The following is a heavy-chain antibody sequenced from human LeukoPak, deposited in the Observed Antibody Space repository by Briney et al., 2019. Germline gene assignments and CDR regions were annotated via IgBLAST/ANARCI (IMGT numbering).Heavy chain of an antibody. Sequence: ASVKVSCKASGYTFTSYGISWVRQAPGQGLEWMGWISAYNGNTNYAQKLQGRVTITADKSTSTAYMELSSLRSEDTAVYYCAKVDGYCSGGSCYYGMDVWGQGTTVTVSS. CDR2: ISAYNGNT. J-gene: IGHJ6*02. CDR1: GYTFTSYG. V-gene: IGHV1-18*04. D-gene: IGHD2-15*01. CDR3: AKVDGYCSGGSCYYGMDV.